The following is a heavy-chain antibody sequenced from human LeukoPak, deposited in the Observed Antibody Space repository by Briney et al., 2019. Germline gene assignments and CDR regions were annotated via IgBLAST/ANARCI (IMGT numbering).Heavy chain of an antibody. V-gene: IGHV4-59*08. D-gene: IGHD6-13*01. J-gene: IGHJ4*02. CDR3: ARLGSSSWYSDY. CDR1: GGSISGYY. CDR2: IYYSGST. Sequence: SETLSLTCTVSGGSISGYYWSWIRQPPGKGLEWIGYIYYSGSTNYNPSLKSRVTISVDTSKNQFSLKLSSVTAADTAVYYCARLGSSSWYSDYWGQGTLVTVSS.